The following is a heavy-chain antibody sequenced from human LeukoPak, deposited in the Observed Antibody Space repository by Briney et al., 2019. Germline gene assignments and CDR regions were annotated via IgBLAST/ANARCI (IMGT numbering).Heavy chain of an antibody. CDR3: ARHVSGIFGSRGDLDP. J-gene: IGHJ5*02. CDR1: GGSIEGFY. CDR2: IHSNGGT. D-gene: IGHD3-10*01. V-gene: IGHV4-59*08. Sequence: PSETLSLTCSVSGGSIEGFYFSWIRQSPGKALEWIGYIHSNGGTNYNPSLKSRVTMSVDASENQFSLNLNSVTAADTAVYYCARHVSGIFGSRGDLDPWGQGTLVTVSS.